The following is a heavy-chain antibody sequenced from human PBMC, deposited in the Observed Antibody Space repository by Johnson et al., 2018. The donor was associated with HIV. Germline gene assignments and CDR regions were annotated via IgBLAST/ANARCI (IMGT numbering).Heavy chain of an antibody. D-gene: IGHD1-26*01. V-gene: IGHV3-30*04. Sequence: QMQLVESGGGLVQPGGSLRLSCAASGFTFSRYAMHWVRQVPGKGLEWVAVISYDGSNKYYPDSVKGRFTISRDNSKNTLYLQMNRLRAEDTSVYYCARDRGGGASGAFDIWGQGTMVTVSS. CDR2: ISYDGSNK. CDR3: ARDRGGGASGAFDI. CDR1: GFTFSRYA. J-gene: IGHJ3*02.